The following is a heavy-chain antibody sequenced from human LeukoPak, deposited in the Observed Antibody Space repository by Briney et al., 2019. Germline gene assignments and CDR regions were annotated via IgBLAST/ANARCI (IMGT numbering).Heavy chain of an antibody. J-gene: IGHJ4*02. Sequence: PGGSLRLSCAASGFTFRSFAMHWVRQAPGKGLEWVAVILYDGSNKYYADSVKGRFTISRDNSKNTLYLQMNSLRAEDTAVYYCAREFDYWGQGTLVTVSS. CDR2: ILYDGSNK. CDR3: AREFDY. CDR1: GFTFRSFA. V-gene: IGHV3-30-3*01.